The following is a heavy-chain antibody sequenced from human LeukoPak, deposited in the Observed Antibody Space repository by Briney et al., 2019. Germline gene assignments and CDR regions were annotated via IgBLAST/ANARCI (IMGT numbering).Heavy chain of an antibody. CDR1: GFTFSRYW. V-gene: IGHV3-74*01. Sequence: GGSLRLYCSASGFTFSRYWIHWVRQAPGKGPVWVSVISTDGSSTRYADSVKGRFTISRDNVKNTLYLQMNSLRVEDTAVYYCTGPSFDASGMGFDPWDQGALVTVSS. CDR3: TGPSFDASGMGFDP. J-gene: IGHJ5*02. CDR2: ISTDGSST. D-gene: IGHD3-10*01.